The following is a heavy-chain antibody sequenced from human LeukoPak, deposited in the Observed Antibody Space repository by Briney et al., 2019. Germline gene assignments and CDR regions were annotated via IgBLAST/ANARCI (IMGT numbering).Heavy chain of an antibody. Sequence: ASXKVSCKASGYTFTSYDINWVRQATGQGVEWMGWMNPNSGNTGYAQKFQGRVTMTRNTSISTAYMELSSLRSEDTAVYYCARFWGSSSPFDYWGQGTLVTVSS. D-gene: IGHD6-13*01. CDR3: ARFWGSSSPFDY. CDR2: MNPNSGNT. J-gene: IGHJ4*02. V-gene: IGHV1-8*01. CDR1: GYTFTSYD.